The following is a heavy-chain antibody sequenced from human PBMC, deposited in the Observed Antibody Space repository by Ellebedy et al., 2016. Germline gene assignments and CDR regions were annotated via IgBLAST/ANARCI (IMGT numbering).Heavy chain of an antibody. CDR1: GYSFTGYA. J-gene: IGHJ2*01. CDR3: ARAPGVDVDWYFDL. Sequence: ASVKVSCKASGYSFTGYAMNWVRQAPGQRLEWMGWINPGNGNTKYSQKIQGRVTITRDTSARTVYMELSSLRSEDTAVYYCARAPGVDVDWYFDLWGRGTLVTVSS. V-gene: IGHV1-3*01. D-gene: IGHD2-8*01. CDR2: INPGNGNT.